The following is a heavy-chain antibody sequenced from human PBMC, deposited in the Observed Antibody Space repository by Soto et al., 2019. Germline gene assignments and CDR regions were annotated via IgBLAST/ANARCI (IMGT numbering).Heavy chain of an antibody. CDR3: ARVIVVVPAAPLYFDY. V-gene: IGHV4-34*01. CDR2: INHSGST. J-gene: IGHJ4*02. Sequence: PSETLSVTCAVYVGSCSGYYWSWIRQPPGKGLEWIGEINHSGSTNYNPSLKSRVTISVDTSKNQFSLKLSSVTAADTAVYYCARVIVVVPAAPLYFDYWGQGTLVTVSS. D-gene: IGHD2-2*01. CDR1: VGSCSGYY.